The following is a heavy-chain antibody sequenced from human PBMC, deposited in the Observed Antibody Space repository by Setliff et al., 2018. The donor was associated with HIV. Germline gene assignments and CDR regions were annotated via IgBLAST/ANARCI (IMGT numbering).Heavy chain of an antibody. Sequence: GGSLRLSCAASGFIVSSNYMSWVRQAPGKGLEWVSAIYSGGNTYYADSVMGRFTISRDNSKSTLYLQMNSLRAEDTAVYYCAKDRRYYYGSGSYAAETWGQGTLVTVSS. V-gene: IGHV3-53*01. CDR3: AKDRRYYYGSGSYAAET. D-gene: IGHD3-10*01. CDR2: IYSGGNT. CDR1: GFIVSSNY. J-gene: IGHJ5*02.